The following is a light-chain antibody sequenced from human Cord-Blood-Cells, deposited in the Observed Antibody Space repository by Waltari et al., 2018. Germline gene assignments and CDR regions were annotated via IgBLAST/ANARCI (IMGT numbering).Light chain of an antibody. Sequence: QSALTQPASVSGSPGQSITISCTGTSSDVGGYNYVSWYQQHPGKAPKHMIYDVSNRPSGVSNRFVGAKSGNTASLTISGLQAEDEADYYCSSDTSSSTVVFGGGTKLTVL. J-gene: IGLJ2*01. CDR3: SSDTSSSTVV. CDR2: DVS. CDR1: SSDVGGYNY. V-gene: IGLV2-14*01.